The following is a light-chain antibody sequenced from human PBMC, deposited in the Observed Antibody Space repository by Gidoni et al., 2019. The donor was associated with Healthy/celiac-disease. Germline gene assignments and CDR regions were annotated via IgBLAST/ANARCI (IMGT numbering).Light chain of an antibody. Sequence: SSELTQDPAVSLALGQTVRITCQGDSLRSYYASCYQQKPGQAPVLVIYGKNNRPSGIPDRFSGSSSGNTASCTITGAQAEDEADYYCNSRDSSGNHLVFGGGTKLTV. V-gene: IGLV3-19*01. CDR2: GKN. J-gene: IGLJ3*02. CDR3: NSRDSSGNHLV. CDR1: SLRSYY.